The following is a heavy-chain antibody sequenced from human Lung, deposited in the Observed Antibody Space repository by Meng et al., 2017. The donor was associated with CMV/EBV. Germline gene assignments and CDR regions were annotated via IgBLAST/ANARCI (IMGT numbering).Heavy chain of an antibody. CDR3: ARGRDVLRFLEWLLPDY. CDR1: GYTFTGYY. Sequence: QVQLVQSGAEVKKPXXSVKGSCKAXGYTFTGYYMHWVRQAPGQGLEWMGWINPNSGGTNYAQKFQGRVTMTRDTSISTAYMELSRLRSDDTAVYYCARGRDVLRFLEWLLPDYWGQGTLVNVSS. CDR2: INPNSGGT. J-gene: IGHJ4*02. V-gene: IGHV1-2*02. D-gene: IGHD3-3*01.